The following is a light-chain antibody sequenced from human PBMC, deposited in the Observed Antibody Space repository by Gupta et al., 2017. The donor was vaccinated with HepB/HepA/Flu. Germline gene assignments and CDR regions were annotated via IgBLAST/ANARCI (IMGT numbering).Light chain of an antibody. J-gene: IGKJ2*01. CDR3: QHYRSKPLFK. V-gene: IGKV3-20*01. CDR1: QSLNNDY. CDR2: GAS. Sequence: NVLTQSPDTLSLSPGERVTLSCRASQSLNNDYLAWYQQKPGQAPRLLIYGASSRDTGISDRFSGSGFGKDLSLTISGREQEDYAVYYCQHYRSKPLFKFGQGTKLEIK.